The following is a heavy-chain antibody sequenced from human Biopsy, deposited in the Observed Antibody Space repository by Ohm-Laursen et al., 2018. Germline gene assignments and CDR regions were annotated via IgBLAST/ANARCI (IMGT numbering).Heavy chain of an antibody. CDR1: GGSLGSYS. CDR3: ARDRDRRGWFDP. CDR2: IYTSGIT. J-gene: IGHJ5*02. V-gene: IGHV4-4*07. D-gene: IGHD1-14*01. Sequence: GTLSLTCTVSGGSLGSYSWSWIRQPAGKGLEWIGQIYTSGITNYNPSLKSRVTMSVDTSKNKFSLRVSSVTAADTAVYYCARDRDRRGWFDPWGQGTLVTVSS.